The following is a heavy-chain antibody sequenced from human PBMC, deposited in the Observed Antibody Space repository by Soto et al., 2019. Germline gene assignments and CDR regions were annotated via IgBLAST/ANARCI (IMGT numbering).Heavy chain of an antibody. J-gene: IGHJ5*02. Sequence: PGGSLRLSCAASGFTFSSYAMSWVRQAPGKGLEWVSAISGSGGSTYYADSVKGRFTISRDNSKNTLYLQMNSLRAEDTAVYYCAKDSVGSDSSGYYFEDWYDPWRQGTLVTVSS. CDR1: GFTFSSYA. V-gene: IGHV3-23*01. CDR3: AKDSVGSDSSGYYFEDWYDP. CDR2: ISGSGGST. D-gene: IGHD3-22*01.